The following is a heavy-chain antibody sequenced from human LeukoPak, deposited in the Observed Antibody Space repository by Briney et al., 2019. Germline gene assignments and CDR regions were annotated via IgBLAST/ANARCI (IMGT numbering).Heavy chain of an antibody. CDR3: ARDAIDSSGFDFDY. Sequence: GGSLRLSCAVSGFTFSDYYMTWIRQAPGKGLEWSSYISTSAGTIYYADSVKGRFTISRDNAKNSLYLQMNSLRAEDTAVYYCARDAIDSSGFDFDYWGQGTLVTVSS. V-gene: IGHV3-11*01. D-gene: IGHD3-22*01. CDR1: GFTFSDYY. CDR2: ISTSAGTI. J-gene: IGHJ4*02.